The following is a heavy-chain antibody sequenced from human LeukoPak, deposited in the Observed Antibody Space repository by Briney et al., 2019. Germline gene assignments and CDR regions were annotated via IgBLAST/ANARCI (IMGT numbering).Heavy chain of an antibody. V-gene: IGHV4-61*01. J-gene: IGHJ4*02. CDR1: GGSVDVTTHY. CDR3: ASTKRGIYYYDSSGYYYPFDY. Sequence: SETLSLTCTVSGGSVDVTTHYWGWIRQPPGKGLEWIGYIYYSGSTNYNPFLKSRVTISVDTSKNQFSLKLSSVTAADTAVYYCASTKRGIYYYDSSGYYYPFDYWGQGTLVTVSS. CDR2: IYYSGST. D-gene: IGHD3-22*01.